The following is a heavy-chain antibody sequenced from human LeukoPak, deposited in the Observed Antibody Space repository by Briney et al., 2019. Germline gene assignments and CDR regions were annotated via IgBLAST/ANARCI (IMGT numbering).Heavy chain of an antibody. J-gene: IGHJ6*03. CDR3: ARVEGRGRSYYYHYMDV. D-gene: IGHD3-3*01. CDR2: ISSEGSST. V-gene: IGHV3-74*01. Sequence: GGSLRLSCAASGFTFSSYWIHWVRQAPGKGLVWVSRISSEGSSTSYADSVKGRFTISRDNSKNTLYLQMNSLRPKDTAVYYCARVEGRGRSYYYHYMDVWGKGTTVTISS. CDR1: GFTFSSYW.